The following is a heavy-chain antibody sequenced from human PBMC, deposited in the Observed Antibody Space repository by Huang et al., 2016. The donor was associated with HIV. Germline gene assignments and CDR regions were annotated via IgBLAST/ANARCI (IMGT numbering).Heavy chain of an antibody. Sequence: EVQLVESGGGLVGPGGSLRLSCGASGFTFSRYWMTWVRQAPGKGLEWVANIKQDGSEKYYLDSVKGRFTISRDNVENTVDLQMNGLRVEDTAVYYCARDGGEHWGQGSLVIVSS. CDR3: ARDGGEH. CDR2: IKQDGSEK. V-gene: IGHV3-7*01. J-gene: IGHJ4*02. D-gene: IGHD2-15*01. CDR1: GFTFSRYW.